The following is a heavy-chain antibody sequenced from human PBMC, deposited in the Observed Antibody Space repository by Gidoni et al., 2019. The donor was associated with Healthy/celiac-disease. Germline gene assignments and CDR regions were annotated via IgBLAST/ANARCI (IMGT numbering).Heavy chain of an antibody. Sequence: QVQLVQSGAEVKKPGSSVKVYCKASGGTFSSYAFSWVRQAPGQGLEWMGGIIPIFGTANYAQKFQGRVTITADESTSTAYMELSSLRSEDTAVYYCARSYCGGDCYPQVFDYWGQGTLVTVSS. CDR2: IIPIFGTA. D-gene: IGHD2-21*02. V-gene: IGHV1-69*01. J-gene: IGHJ4*02. CDR1: GGTFSSYA. CDR3: ARSYCGGDCYPQVFDY.